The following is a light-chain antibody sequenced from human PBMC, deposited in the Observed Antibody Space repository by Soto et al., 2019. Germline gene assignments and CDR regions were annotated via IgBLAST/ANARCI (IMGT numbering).Light chain of an antibody. V-gene: IGKV3D-20*02. Sequence: EIVLTQSPGTLSLSPGERATLSCRASQSVSSSYLAWYQQKPGQAPRLLIYGASSRATGIPDRFSGSGSGTDFTLTISSLDPEDSAVYYCQQRGNWPSLTFGGGTKVEI. CDR1: QSVSSSY. J-gene: IGKJ4*01. CDR3: QQRGNWPSLT. CDR2: GAS.